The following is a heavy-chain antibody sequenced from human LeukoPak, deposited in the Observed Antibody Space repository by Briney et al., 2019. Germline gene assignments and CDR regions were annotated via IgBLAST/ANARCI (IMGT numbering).Heavy chain of an antibody. J-gene: IGHJ5*02. V-gene: IGHV3-7*04. Sequence: GGSLRLSCAASGFTFSSYWMTWVRQAPGKGLEWVASINQDQNEIHYVDSVRGRFTISRDNAKNSLYLQMNSLTAEDTALYYCVRVHNPGGWFDPWGQGTLVTVSS. CDR3: VRVHNPGGWFDP. D-gene: IGHD3-10*01. CDR1: GFTFSSYW. CDR2: INQDQNEI.